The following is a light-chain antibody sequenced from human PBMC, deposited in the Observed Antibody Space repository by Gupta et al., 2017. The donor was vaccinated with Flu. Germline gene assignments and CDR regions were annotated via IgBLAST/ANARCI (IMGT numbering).Light chain of an antibody. V-gene: IGKV3-20*01. CDR1: QSVSINL. J-gene: IGKJ4*01. CDR3: QQYGVSPT. Sequence: PGPLSLSPGERAALSSRASQSVSINLSACYQQRPGQAPRHLIYAATIRATGIPDRLTGSVSGTDFTLIISRLETADFAVYHCQQYGVSPTFGGGTKVEIK. CDR2: AAT.